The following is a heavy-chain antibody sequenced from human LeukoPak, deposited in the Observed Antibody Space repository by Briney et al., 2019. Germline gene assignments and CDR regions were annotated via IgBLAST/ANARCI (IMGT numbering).Heavy chain of an antibody. CDR2: TSHGGST. Sequence: SETLSLTCAVSGYSINSGYYWGWIRQPPGKGLEWIVSTSHGGSTYYNPALKSRVTTSVDTSKNQFSLKLTSVTAADTAVYYCARVMERGPNWFDPWGQGTLVTVSS. J-gene: IGHJ5*02. D-gene: IGHD1-1*01. CDR3: ARVMERGPNWFDP. V-gene: IGHV4-38-2*01. CDR1: GYSINSGYY.